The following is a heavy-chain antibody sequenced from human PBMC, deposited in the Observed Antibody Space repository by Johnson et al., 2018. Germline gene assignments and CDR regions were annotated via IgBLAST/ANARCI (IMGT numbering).Heavy chain of an antibody. CDR2: IYYSGST. D-gene: IGHD2/OR15-2a*01. J-gene: IGHJ1*01. V-gene: IGHV4-59*01. CDR1: GGSISSYY. CDR3: ARGNRDFQH. Sequence: QVQLQESGPGLVKPSETLSLTCTVSGGSISSYYWSWIRQPPGKGLEWIGYIYYSGSTNYNPSLKSRVTISVDTSKNQFSLKLSSVTAANTAVYYCARGNRDFQHWGQGTLGTVSS.